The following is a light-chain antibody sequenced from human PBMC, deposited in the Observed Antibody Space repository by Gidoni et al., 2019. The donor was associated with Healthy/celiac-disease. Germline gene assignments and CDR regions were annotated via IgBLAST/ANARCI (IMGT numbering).Light chain of an antibody. V-gene: IGKV3-11*01. Sequence: EIVLTQSLATLSLSPGARATLSCRASQSVISYLAWYQQKPGQAPRLLIYDASNRATGIPARFSGSGSGTDFTLTISSLEPEDFAVYYCQQRSNWTPLTFGGGTKVEIK. CDR3: QQRSNWTPLT. CDR1: QSVISY. CDR2: DAS. J-gene: IGKJ4*01.